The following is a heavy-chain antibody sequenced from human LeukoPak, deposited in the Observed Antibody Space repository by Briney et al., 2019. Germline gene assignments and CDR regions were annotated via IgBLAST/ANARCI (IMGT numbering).Heavy chain of an antibody. J-gene: IGHJ4*02. CDR3: AREGSGLSY. D-gene: IGHD3-10*01. Sequence: SETLSLTCTVSGGSISGTYYWSWIRQPPGKGLEWIGYIYYSGSTNYNPSLKSRVTISVDTSKNQFSLKLSSVTAADTAVYYCAREGSGLSYWGQGTLVTVSS. CDR1: GGSISGTYY. CDR2: IYYSGST. V-gene: IGHV4-59*08.